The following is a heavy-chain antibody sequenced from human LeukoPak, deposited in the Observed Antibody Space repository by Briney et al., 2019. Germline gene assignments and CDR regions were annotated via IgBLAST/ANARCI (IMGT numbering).Heavy chain of an antibody. D-gene: IGHD3-16*01. Sequence: GASVEVSCKASEYTFTDYYIHWVRQAPGQGLEWMGWINPNSGGTTYAQRFRGRITMTRDTSISAAYMELSRLKSDDTAAYYCARVRHPYANGWAYYNYEMDIWGPGTTVTVSS. J-gene: IGHJ3*02. V-gene: IGHV1-2*02. CDR3: ARVRHPYANGWAYYNYEMDI. CDR1: EYTFTDYY. CDR2: INPNSGGT.